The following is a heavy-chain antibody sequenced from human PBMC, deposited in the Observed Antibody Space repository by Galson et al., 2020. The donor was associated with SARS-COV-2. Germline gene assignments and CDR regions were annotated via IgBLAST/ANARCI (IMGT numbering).Heavy chain of an antibody. Sequence: TGGSLRLSCAASGFTFSSYAMHWVRQAPGKGLEWVAVISYDGSNKYYADSVKGRFTISRDNSKNTLYLQMNSLRAEDTAVYYCARDPTPFGEFEVNYFDYWGQGTLVTVSS. V-gene: IGHV3-30-3*01. CDR3: ARDPTPFGEFEVNYFDY. CDR1: GFTFSSYA. J-gene: IGHJ4*02. D-gene: IGHD3-10*01. CDR2: ISYDGSNK.